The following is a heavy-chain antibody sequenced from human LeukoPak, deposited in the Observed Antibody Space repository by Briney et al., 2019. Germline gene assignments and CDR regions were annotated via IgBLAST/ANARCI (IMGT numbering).Heavy chain of an antibody. Sequence: PSETLSLTCAVYGGSFSGYYWSWIRQPPGKGLEWIGEINHSGSTNYNPSLKSRVTISVDTSKNQFSLKLSSVTAADTAVYYCARGPLWFGELLYAFDIWGQGTMVTVSS. CDR3: ARGPLWFGELLYAFDI. V-gene: IGHV4-34*01. D-gene: IGHD3-10*01. CDR2: INHSGST. J-gene: IGHJ3*02. CDR1: GGSFSGYY.